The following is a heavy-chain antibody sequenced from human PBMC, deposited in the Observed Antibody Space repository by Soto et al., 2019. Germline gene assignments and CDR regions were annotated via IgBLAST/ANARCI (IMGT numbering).Heavy chain of an antibody. Sequence: SETLSLTCAVYGGSFSGYYWSWIRQPPGKGLEWIGEINHSGSTNYNPSLKSRVTISVDTSKNQFSLKLSSVTAADTAVYYCATTVTEAHSSHSHFDYWGQGTLVPGSA. CDR1: GGSFSGYY. CDR2: INHSGST. CDR3: ATTVTEAHSSHSHFDY. J-gene: IGHJ4*02. D-gene: IGHD6-19*01. V-gene: IGHV4-34*01.